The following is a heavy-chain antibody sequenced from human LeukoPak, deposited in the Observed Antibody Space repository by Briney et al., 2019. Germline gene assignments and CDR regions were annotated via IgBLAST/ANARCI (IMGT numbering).Heavy chain of an antibody. CDR3: ARDKGYSSSWKNMDY. J-gene: IGHJ4*02. V-gene: IGHV4-34*01. CDR2: INHRGST. Sequence: KPSETLSLTCAVYGESFSGYYWSWIRQSPGKGLEWIGEINHRGSTNYNPSLKSRVTISVDTSKNQFSLRLSSVTAADTALYYCARDKGYSSSWKNMDYWGQGTLVTVSS. CDR1: GESFSGYY. D-gene: IGHD6-13*01.